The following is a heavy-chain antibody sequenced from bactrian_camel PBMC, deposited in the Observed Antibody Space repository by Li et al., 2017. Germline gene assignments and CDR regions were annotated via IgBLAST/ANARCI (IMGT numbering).Heavy chain of an antibody. Sequence: VQLVESGGGSVQAGGSLRLTCTVSPGGFSRYCMGWFRQSPGMEREGIASITYEGVTLYIDSVKGRFTISKDGGKNTLYLQMNSLKPEDTAMYYCAADFSAGCVYGFGYWGQGTQVTVS. J-gene: IGHJ6*01. V-gene: IGHV3S57*01. CDR1: PGGFSRYC. CDR3: AADFSAGCVYGFGY. D-gene: IGHD3*01. CDR2: ITYEGVT.